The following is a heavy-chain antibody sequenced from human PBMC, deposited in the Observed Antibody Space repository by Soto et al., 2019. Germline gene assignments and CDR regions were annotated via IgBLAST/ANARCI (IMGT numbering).Heavy chain of an antibody. J-gene: IGHJ3*02. V-gene: IGHV1-69*02. Sequence: QVQLVQSGAVVKKPGSSVKVSCKASGGTFSSYTISWVRQAPGQGLEWMGRIIPILDIANYAQKFQGSLTITADKATRTAYMEVSSLRSEDTAVYYCKTDMLTETYAFDSWGQGTMVTVSS. CDR2: IIPILDIA. D-gene: IGHD3-9*01. CDR1: GGTFSSYT. CDR3: KTDMLTETYAFDS.